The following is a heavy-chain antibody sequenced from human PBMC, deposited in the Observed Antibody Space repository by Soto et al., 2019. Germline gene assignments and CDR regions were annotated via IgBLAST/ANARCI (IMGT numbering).Heavy chain of an antibody. J-gene: IGHJ4*02. V-gene: IGHV3-23*01. Sequence: HPGGSLRLSCAASGFTFSNFAMSWVRQAPGKGLEWVSATSGSGVSTFYADSVKGRFTISRDNSKNTVSLQMSSLRAEDTAIYYCAKGYSFGFEFWGQGILVTVSS. CDR3: AKGYSFGFEF. CDR1: GFTFSNFA. D-gene: IGHD4-4*01. CDR2: TSGSGVST.